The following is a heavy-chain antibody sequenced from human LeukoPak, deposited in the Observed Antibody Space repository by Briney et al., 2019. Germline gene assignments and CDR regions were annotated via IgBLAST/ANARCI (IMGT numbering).Heavy chain of an antibody. CDR1: GGSISSYY. J-gene: IGHJ6*03. CDR3: ARDFYGSGSYSRYYYYYYMDV. CDR2: IYYSGST. Sequence: SETLSLTCTVSGGSISSYYWSWIRQPPGKGLEWIGYIYYSGSTNYNPSLKSRVTISVDTSKNQFSLKLSSVTAADTAVYYCARDFYGSGSYSRYYYYYYMDVWGKGTTVTISS. V-gene: IGHV4-59*12. D-gene: IGHD3-10*01.